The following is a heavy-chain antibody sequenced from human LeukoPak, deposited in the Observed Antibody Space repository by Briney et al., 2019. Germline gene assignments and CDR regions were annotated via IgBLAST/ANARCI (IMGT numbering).Heavy chain of an antibody. Sequence: ASVKVSCKASGYTFITYSIHWVRQAPGQGLEWMGWINPSSGGTKYAEKFQDRVTLTRDTSNSTAFMELNSLRSDDTAVFYCARAYNWDDSTLSFRGTWVEFDYWRQGTLVTVSS. D-gene: IGHD1-1*01. CDR3: ARAYNWDDSTLSFRGTWVEFDY. CDR1: GYTFITYS. V-gene: IGHV1-2*02. CDR2: INPSSGGT. J-gene: IGHJ4*02.